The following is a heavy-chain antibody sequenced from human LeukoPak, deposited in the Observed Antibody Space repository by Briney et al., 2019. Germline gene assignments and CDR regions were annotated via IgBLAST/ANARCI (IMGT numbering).Heavy chain of an antibody. V-gene: IGHV3-30-3*01. J-gene: IGHJ4*02. CDR1: GFTFSSYA. Sequence: GGSLRLSCAASGFTFSSYAMHWVRQAPGKGLEWVAVISYDGSNKYYADSVKGRFTISRDNSKNTLYLQMNSLRAEDTAVYYCANGRPWYSSSSEYYWGQGTLVTVSS. CDR3: ANGRPWYSSSSEYY. CDR2: ISYDGSNK. D-gene: IGHD6-6*01.